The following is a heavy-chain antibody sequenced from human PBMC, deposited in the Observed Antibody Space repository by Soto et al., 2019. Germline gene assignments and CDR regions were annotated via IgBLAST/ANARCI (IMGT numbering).Heavy chain of an antibody. D-gene: IGHD3-3*01. CDR2: IKQDGSEK. CDR3: AREGYYGFWSGYLNWFDP. CDR1: GFTFSSYW. J-gene: IGHJ5*02. V-gene: IGHV3-7*05. Sequence: EVQLVESGGGLVQPGGSLRLSCAASGFTFSSYWMSWVRQAPGKGLEWVANIKQDGSEKYYMDSVKGRFTISRDNAKNSLYLQMISLRAEDTAVYYCAREGYYGFWSGYLNWFDPWGQGTLVTVSS.